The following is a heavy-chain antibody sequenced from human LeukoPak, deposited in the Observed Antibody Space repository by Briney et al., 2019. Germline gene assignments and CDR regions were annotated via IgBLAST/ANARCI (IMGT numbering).Heavy chain of an antibody. Sequence: ASVKVSCKASGYTFSSYGINWVRQAPGQGLEWMGWISAYNGNTNYAQKLQGRVTMTTDTSTSTAYMELRSLRSDDTAVYYCARVGSGWDYMDVWGKGTTVTVSS. CDR3: ARVGSGWDYMDV. CDR2: ISAYNGNT. CDR1: GYTFSSYG. J-gene: IGHJ6*03. V-gene: IGHV1-18*01. D-gene: IGHD3-10*01.